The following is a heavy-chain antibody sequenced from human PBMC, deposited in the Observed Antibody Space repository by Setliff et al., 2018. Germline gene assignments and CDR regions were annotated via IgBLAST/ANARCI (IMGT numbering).Heavy chain of an antibody. D-gene: IGHD3-10*01. Sequence: GASVKVSCKASGYTFTSYAMHWVRQAPGQGLEWMGWINTNTGNPTYAQGFTGRFVFSLDTSVSTAYLQISSLKAEDTAVYYCARVSITMVRGVIISYYYYGMDVWGQGTTVTVSS. V-gene: IGHV7-4-1*02. J-gene: IGHJ6*02. CDR1: GYTFTSYA. CDR3: ARVSITMVRGVIISYYYYGMDV. CDR2: INTNTGNP.